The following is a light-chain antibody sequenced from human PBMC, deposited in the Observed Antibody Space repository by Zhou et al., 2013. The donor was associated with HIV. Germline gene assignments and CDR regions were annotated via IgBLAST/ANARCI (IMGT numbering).Light chain of an antibody. V-gene: IGKV3-20*01. Sequence: EIVLTQSPGTLSLSPGERATLSCRASQSVSSSYLAWYQQKPGQAPRLLIYGASSRATGIPDRFSGSGSGTDFTLTISSLQPEDFATYYCLQDSSYPRTFGPGTKVEIK. CDR3: LQDSSYPRT. J-gene: IGKJ2*02. CDR2: GAS. CDR1: QSVSSSY.